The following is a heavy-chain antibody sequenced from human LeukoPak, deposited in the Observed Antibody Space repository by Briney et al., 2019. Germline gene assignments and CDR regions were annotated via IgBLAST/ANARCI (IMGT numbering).Heavy chain of an antibody. CDR3: ARDWLAGVPFDAFDL. CDR1: GFTLSSYW. V-gene: IGHV3-7*01. Sequence: GGSLRLSCAASGFTLSSYWMRWVRQAPGEGLEWVANIKEDGSEKYYVDSVKGRFTISRDNAKNSLYLHMNSLTAEDTAMYYCARDWLAGVPFDAFDLWGQGTMVTVSS. D-gene: IGHD1-26*01. J-gene: IGHJ3*01. CDR2: IKEDGSEK.